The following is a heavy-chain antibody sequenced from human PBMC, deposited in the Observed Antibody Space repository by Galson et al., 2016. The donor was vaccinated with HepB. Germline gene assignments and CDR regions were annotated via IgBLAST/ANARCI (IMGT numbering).Heavy chain of an antibody. V-gene: IGHV4-4*02. CDR3: ARVNCGGGACQDVFAI. Sequence: SETLSLTCAVSGGSISTDSWWHWVRQPPGQGLEWIGEIYHDGGTNYNPSLKSRLSMSVDKSKNQFSLNLSSVTAADAAVYYCARVNCGGGACQDVFAIWGQGIMVTVSS. CDR2: IYHDGGT. CDR1: GGSISTDSW. D-gene: IGHD2-21*02. J-gene: IGHJ3*02.